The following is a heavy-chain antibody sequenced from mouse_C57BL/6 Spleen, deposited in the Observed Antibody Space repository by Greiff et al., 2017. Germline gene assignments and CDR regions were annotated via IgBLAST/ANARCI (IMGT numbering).Heavy chain of an antibody. CDR3: AKERGLITTVVSHFDY. J-gene: IGHJ2*01. CDR2: IHPNSGST. CDR1: GYTFTSYW. D-gene: IGHD1-1*01. V-gene: IGHV1-64*01. Sequence: VQLQQPGAELVKPGASVKLSCKASGYTFTSYWMHWVKQRPGQGLEWIGMIHPNSGSTNYNEKFKSKATLTVDKSSSTAYMQLSSLTSEDSAVYYCAKERGLITTVVSHFDYWGQGTTLTVSS.